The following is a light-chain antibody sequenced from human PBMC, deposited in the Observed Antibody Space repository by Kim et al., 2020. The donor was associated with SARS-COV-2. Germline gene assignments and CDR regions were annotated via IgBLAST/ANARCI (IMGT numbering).Light chain of an antibody. Sequence: SPGERATLSCRASQSVTNNFLGWYQQKPGQAPRLVMYAASRRATGIEDRFSGSGSGTDFTLTISRLEPEDFAVYYCHQYASSLQTFGQGTRVEIK. CDR3: HQYASSLQT. CDR2: AAS. J-gene: IGKJ1*01. CDR1: QSVTNNF. V-gene: IGKV3-20*01.